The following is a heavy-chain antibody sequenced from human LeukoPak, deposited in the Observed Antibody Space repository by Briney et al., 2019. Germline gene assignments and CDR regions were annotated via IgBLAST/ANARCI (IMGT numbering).Heavy chain of an antibody. D-gene: IGHD3-10*01. CDR3: AYGSGSWDYFDY. CDR1: GLTFSTYA. V-gene: IGHV3-23*01. CDR2: ISGSGGST. Sequence: GGSLRLSCAASGLTFSTYAMSWVRQAPGRGLEWVSGISGSGGSTHYADSVEGRFTISRDNSKNILFLQMDSLRAEDTALYYCAYGSGSWDYFDYWGQGTLVTVSS. J-gene: IGHJ4*02.